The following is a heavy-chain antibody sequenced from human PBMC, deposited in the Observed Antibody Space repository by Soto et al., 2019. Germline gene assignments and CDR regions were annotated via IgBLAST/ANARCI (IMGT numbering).Heavy chain of an antibody. D-gene: IGHD2-2*01. CDR2: IYYSGST. CDR3: ARGPPATDAFDI. CDR1: GGSISSYY. Sequence: SETLSLTCTVSGGSISSYYWSWIRQPPGKGLEWIGYIYYSGSTNYNPSLKSRVTISVDTSKNQFSLKLSSVTAADTAVYYCARGPPATDAFDIWGQGTMVTV. J-gene: IGHJ3*02. V-gene: IGHV4-59*01.